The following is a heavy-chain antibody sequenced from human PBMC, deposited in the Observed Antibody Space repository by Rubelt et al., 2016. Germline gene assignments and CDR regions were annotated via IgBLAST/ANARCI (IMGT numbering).Heavy chain of an antibody. CDR2: IYYSGST. Sequence: QLQLQESGPGLVKPSETLSLTCTVSGYSISSGYYWGWIRQPPGKGLEWIGYIYYSGSTNYNPSLKRRVTISVDTSKNQFFLKLSSVTAADTAVYYCATGRDRSSGREYYFDYWGQGTLVTVSS. V-gene: IGHV4-38-2*02. CDR1: GYSISSGYY. J-gene: IGHJ4*02. D-gene: IGHD6-19*01. CDR3: ATGRDRSSGREYYFDY.